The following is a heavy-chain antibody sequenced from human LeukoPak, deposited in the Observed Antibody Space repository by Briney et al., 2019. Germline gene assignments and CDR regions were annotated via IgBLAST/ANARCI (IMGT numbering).Heavy chain of an antibody. Sequence: PGGSLRLSCAASGVTFRSDWMHWVRQAPGKGLVWVSRRNSDGSSTTYADSVKGRFTVSRDNAKNTLYLQMNSLRAEDTAVYYCAREDFNDYYFDYWGQGTLVTVSS. CDR3: AREDFNDYYFDY. CDR1: GVTFRSDW. V-gene: IGHV3-74*01. D-gene: IGHD2-21*02. J-gene: IGHJ4*02. CDR2: RNSDGSST.